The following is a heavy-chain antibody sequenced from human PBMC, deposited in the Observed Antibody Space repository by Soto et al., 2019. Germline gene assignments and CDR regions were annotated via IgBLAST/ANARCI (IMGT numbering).Heavy chain of an antibody. CDR3: ARPLYSYGPMDV. Sequence: PSYTLSLTCPVSFGSVSSGSYYLSLLLQPPGKGLEWIGYIYYSGSTNYNPSLKSRVTISVDTSKNQFSLKLSSVTAADTAVYYCARPLYSYGPMDVWGQGTTVTVSS. V-gene: IGHV4-61*01. CDR1: FGSVSSGSYY. CDR2: IYYSGST. D-gene: IGHD5-18*01. J-gene: IGHJ6*02.